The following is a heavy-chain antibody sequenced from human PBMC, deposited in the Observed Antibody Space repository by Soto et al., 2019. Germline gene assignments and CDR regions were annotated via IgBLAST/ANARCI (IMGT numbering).Heavy chain of an antibody. D-gene: IGHD2-15*01. CDR3: ARDGWGVVVVAGGDAFDI. Sequence: GGSLRLSCAASGFSFSSYAMHWVRQAPGKGLEWVAVISYDGSNKYYADSVKGRFTISRDNSKNTLYLQMNSLRAEDTAVYYCARDGWGVVVVAGGDAFDIWGQGTMLTVS. V-gene: IGHV3-30-3*01. CDR1: GFSFSSYA. CDR2: ISYDGSNK. J-gene: IGHJ3*02.